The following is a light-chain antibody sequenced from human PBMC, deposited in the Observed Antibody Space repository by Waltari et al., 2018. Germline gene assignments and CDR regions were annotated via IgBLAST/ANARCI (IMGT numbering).Light chain of an antibody. V-gene: IGKV1-8*01. Sequence: AIRMTQSPSSFSASTVDRVTITCRASHGISSYLAWYQQKPGKAPKLLIYAASTLQSGVPSRFSGSGSGTDFTLTISCLQSEDFATYYCQQYYSYPRTFGQGTKVEIK. J-gene: IGKJ1*01. CDR2: AAS. CDR3: QQYYSYPRT. CDR1: HGISSY.